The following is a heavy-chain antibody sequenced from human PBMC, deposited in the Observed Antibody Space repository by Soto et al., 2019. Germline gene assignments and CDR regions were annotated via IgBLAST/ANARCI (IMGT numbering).Heavy chain of an antibody. CDR3: AREDNCSDGICYSEYFQR. CDR2: VNPSGGST. Sequence: ASVKVSCKASGYIFTAYSMHWVRQAPGQGLEWMGVVNPSGGSTNYAQKFQGRITMTRDTSTSTVYMDLSSLTSEDTAVYYCAREDNCSDGICYSEYFQRWGQGTMVTVYS. J-gene: IGHJ1*01. CDR1: GYIFTAYS. D-gene: IGHD2-15*01. V-gene: IGHV1-46*01.